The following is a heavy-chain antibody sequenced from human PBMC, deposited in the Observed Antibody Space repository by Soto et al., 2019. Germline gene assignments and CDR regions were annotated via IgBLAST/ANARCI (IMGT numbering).Heavy chain of an antibody. CDR2: IHYSGST. Sequence: QVRLQESVPGLVKPSQTLSLTCTVSGGSISSGDYYWSWIRQPPGKGLEWIGYIHYSGSTYYNPSIKRHVTISLDTSKNQFSLKLSSITAADTAVYYCASRLGYSYDLGYWGQGNLLNVSS. J-gene: IGHJ4*02. V-gene: IGHV4-30-4*01. CDR1: GGSISSGDYY. D-gene: IGHD5-18*01. CDR3: ASRLGYSYDLGY.